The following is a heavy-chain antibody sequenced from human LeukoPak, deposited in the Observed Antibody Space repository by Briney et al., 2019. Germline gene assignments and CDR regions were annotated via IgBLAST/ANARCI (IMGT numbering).Heavy chain of an antibody. CDR1: VGSLSSSSYY. CDR2: IYYSGST. CDR3: ARHIGRSGFRAGASDI. J-gene: IGHJ3*02. D-gene: IGHD3-10*01. V-gene: IGHV4-39*01. Sequence: SETLSLTCTVSVGSLSSSSYYWGWIRQPPGKGLEWIGSIYYSGSTYYNPSLKSRVTISVDTSKNQFSLKLSSVTAADTAVYYCARHIGRSGFRAGASDIWGQGTMVTVSS.